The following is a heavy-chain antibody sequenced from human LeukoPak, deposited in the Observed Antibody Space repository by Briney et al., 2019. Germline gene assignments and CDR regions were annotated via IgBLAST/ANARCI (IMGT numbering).Heavy chain of an antibody. CDR1: SGSISSGGYS. J-gene: IGHJ6*02. D-gene: IGHD6-13*01. V-gene: IGHV4-30-2*01. Sequence: PSETLSLTCAVSSGSISSGGYSWSWIRQPPGKGLEWIGYIYHSGSNYYNPSLKSRVTISVDKSKNQFSLKLSSVTAADTAVYYCARARAAAGRPYGMDVWGQGTTVTVSS. CDR2: IYHSGSN. CDR3: ARARAAAGRPYGMDV.